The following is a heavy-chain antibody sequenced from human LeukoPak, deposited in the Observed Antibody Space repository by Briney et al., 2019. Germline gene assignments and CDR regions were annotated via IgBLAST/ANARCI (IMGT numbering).Heavy chain of an antibody. CDR2: IKSKTDGGTT. CDR3: TTVGQGGYDEYYFDY. J-gene: IGHJ4*02. CDR1: VLIYRKAW. Sequence: PGGSLSLSYAVSVLIYRKAWMIGVTQAPGKGREWVGRIKSKTDGGTTDDAAPVKGRFTISRDDSKNTRYLQMNSLKTEDTAVYYCTTVGQGGYDEYYFDYWGQGTLVTVSS. V-gene: IGHV3-15*01. D-gene: IGHD5-12*01.